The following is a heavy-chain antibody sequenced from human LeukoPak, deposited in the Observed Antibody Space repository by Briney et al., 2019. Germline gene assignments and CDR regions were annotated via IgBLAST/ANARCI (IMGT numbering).Heavy chain of an antibody. CDR1: GGTFSSYA. J-gene: IGHJ4*02. CDR3: ARSSEGFRPFDSSGYLDY. CDR2: IIPILGIA. Sequence: GASVKVSCKASGGTFSSYAISWVRQAPGQGLEWMGRIIPILGIANYTQKFQGRVTITADKSTSTAYMELSSLRSEDTAVYYCARSSEGFRPFDSSGYLDYWGQGTLVTVSS. V-gene: IGHV1-69*04. D-gene: IGHD3-22*01.